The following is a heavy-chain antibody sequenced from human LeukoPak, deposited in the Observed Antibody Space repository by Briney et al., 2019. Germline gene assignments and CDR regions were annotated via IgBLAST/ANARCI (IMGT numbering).Heavy chain of an antibody. J-gene: IGHJ4*02. Sequence: ASVKVSCKASGYTFTGYYMHWVRQAPGQGLEWMGWINPNSGGTNYAQKFQGRVTMTRDTSISTAYMELSRLRSDDTAVYYCARVRSGVAAAGNFDYWGQGTLVTVSS. D-gene: IGHD6-13*01. CDR1: GYTFTGYY. CDR3: ARVRSGVAAAGNFDY. V-gene: IGHV1-2*02. CDR2: INPNSGGT.